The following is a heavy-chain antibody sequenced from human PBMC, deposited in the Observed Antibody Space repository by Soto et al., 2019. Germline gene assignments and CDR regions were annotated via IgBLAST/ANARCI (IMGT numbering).Heavy chain of an antibody. CDR1: GFTINTYT. CDR2: VFSGGVST. D-gene: IGHD2-15*01. CDR3: ARDRLPDGIWTFDY. V-gene: IGHV3-23*01. J-gene: IGHJ4*02. Sequence: GGSLRLSCSASGFTINTYTMGWVRLAPGKGLEWVATVFSGGVSTDYADSVTGRFTVFRDDSRNILYLQMNSLRGDDTAIYYCARDRLPDGIWTFDYWGRGTLVTVS.